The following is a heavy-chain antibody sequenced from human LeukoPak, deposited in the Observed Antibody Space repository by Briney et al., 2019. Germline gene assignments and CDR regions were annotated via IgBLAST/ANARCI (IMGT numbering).Heavy chain of an antibody. CDR1: GGSFSGYY. CDR3: ARAPLTYYYDSSGYHHFDY. V-gene: IGHV4-34*01. D-gene: IGHD3-22*01. CDR2: INHSGST. Sequence: SETLSFTCAVYGGSFSGYYWSWIRQPPGKGLEWIGEINHSGSTNYNPSLKSRVTISVDTSKNQFSLKLSSVTAADTAVYYCARAPLTYYYDSSGYHHFDYWGQGTLVTVSS. J-gene: IGHJ4*02.